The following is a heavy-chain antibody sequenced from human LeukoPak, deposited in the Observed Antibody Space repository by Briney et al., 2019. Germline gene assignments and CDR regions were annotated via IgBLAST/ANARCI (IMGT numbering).Heavy chain of an antibody. Sequence: SETLSLTCAVSGGSISSGGYSWSWIRQPPGKGLEWIGYIYHSGSTYYNPSLKSRVTISVDRSKNQFSLKLSSVTAADTAEYYCASSQGGDFGYWGQGTLVTVSS. CDR1: GGSISSGGYS. CDR2: IYHSGST. V-gene: IGHV4-30-2*01. CDR3: ASSQGGDFGY. D-gene: IGHD3-16*01. J-gene: IGHJ4*02.